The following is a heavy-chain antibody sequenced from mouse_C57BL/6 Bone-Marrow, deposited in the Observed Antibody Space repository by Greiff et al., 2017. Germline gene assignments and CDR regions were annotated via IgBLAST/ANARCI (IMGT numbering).Heavy chain of an antibody. J-gene: IGHJ3*01. V-gene: IGHV1-4*01. Sequence: QVQLQQSGAELARPGASVKMSCKASGYTFTSYTMHWVKQRPGQGLEWIGYINPSSGYTKYNQKFKDKATLTADKSSSTAYMQLSSLTSEDSEVYYCARWKGAWFAYWGQGTLVTVSA. CDR2: INPSSGYT. CDR1: GYTFTSYT. CDR3: ARWKGAWFAY.